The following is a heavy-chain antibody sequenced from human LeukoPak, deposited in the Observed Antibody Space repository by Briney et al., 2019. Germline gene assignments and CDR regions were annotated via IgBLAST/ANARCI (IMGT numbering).Heavy chain of an antibody. CDR1: GDSINSLDL. V-gene: IGHV4-4*02. CDR3: TGLVGRYSSGLYYYYFDY. Sequence: SETLSLTCTVSGDSINSLDLWSWVRQPPGKGLEWIGEMYLSGTTHSNPSVKSRVTISIDKSKNQFFLNLSSVTAADTAVYYCTGLVGRYSSGLYYYYFDYWGQGTLVTVSS. D-gene: IGHD3-22*01. CDR2: MYLSGTT. J-gene: IGHJ4*02.